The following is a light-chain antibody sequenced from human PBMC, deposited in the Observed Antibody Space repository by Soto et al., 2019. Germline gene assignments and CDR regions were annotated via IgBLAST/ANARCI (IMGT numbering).Light chain of an antibody. J-gene: IGKJ1*01. CDR2: GAS. Sequence: EIVLTQSPGTLSLSPGERATLSCRASQSVSSSYLAWYQQKPGQAPRLLIYGASSRATGIPDRFSSSGSGTDFTLTISSLKPEDFAVYYCQQYGSSPQMFGQGTKVEIK. V-gene: IGKV3-20*01. CDR1: QSVSSSY. CDR3: QQYGSSPQM.